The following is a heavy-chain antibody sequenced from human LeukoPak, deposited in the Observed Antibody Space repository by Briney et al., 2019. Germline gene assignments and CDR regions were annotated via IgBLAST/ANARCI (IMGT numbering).Heavy chain of an antibody. V-gene: IGHV1-8*02. CDR2: MNPNSGNT. CDR1: GYIFTSYG. Sequence: ASVKVSCKASGYIFTSYGISWVPQATGQGLEWMGWMNPNSGNTGYAQKLQGRVTMTRNTSISTAYMELSSLRSVDTAVYYCARATYGSGSYYNGMGYWGQGTLVTVSS. D-gene: IGHD3-10*01. J-gene: IGHJ1*01. CDR3: ARATYGSGSYYNGMGY.